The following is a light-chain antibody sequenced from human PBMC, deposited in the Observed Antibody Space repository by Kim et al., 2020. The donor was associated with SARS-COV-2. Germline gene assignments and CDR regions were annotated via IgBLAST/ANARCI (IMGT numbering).Light chain of an antibody. CDR2: AAS. Sequence: VGDRVIIPGRTSQTISGYLNCYQQKAGKARKLLIYAASSLLGGVPSSFSGSGSGTEFTLTISSLQPDDFATYHCQQSDSTPPTFGQGSKVDIK. J-gene: IGKJ1*01. V-gene: IGKV1-39*01. CDR3: QQSDSTPPT. CDR1: QTISGY.